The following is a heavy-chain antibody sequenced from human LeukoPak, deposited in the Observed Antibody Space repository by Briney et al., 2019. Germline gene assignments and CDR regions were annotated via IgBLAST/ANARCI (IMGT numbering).Heavy chain of an antibody. D-gene: IGHD2-2*02. Sequence: PSETLSLTCAVYGGSFSGYYWSWIRQPPGKGLEWIGEINHSGSTNYNPSLKSRVTISVDTSKNQFSLKLSSVTAADTAVYYCARIGYCSSTSCYNYYYYGMDVWGQGTTVTVSS. J-gene: IGHJ6*02. V-gene: IGHV4-34*01. CDR1: GGSFSGYY. CDR3: ARIGYCSSTSCYNYYYYGMDV. CDR2: INHSGST.